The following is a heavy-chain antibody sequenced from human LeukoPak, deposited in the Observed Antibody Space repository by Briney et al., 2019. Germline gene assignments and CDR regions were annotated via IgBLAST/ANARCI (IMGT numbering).Heavy chain of an antibody. CDR1: GGSFSGYY. CDR2: VHYSGSI. Sequence: SETLSLTCAVYGGSFSGYYWSWIRQPPGKGLEWIGYVHYSGSINYNPSLKSRVTISVDTSKNQFSLKLSSVTAADTAVYYCARTTEEYYGSGKFRRYYSYYYYMDVCGKGTTVTVSS. V-gene: IGHV4-59*01. D-gene: IGHD3-10*01. CDR3: ARTTEEYYGSGKFRRYYSYYYYMDV. J-gene: IGHJ6*03.